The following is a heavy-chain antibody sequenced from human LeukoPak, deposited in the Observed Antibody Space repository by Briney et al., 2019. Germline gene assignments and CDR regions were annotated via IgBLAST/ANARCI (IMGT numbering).Heavy chain of an antibody. CDR1: GYTITNYA. CDR3: ARTQGVFYGGNFGAFHI. D-gene: IGHD4-23*01. CDR2: INAGIGNT. V-gene: IGHV1-3*01. J-gene: IGHJ3*02. Sequence: ASVKVSCKASGYTITNYAIHWVRQAPGQRLEWMGWINAGIGNTKYSQKFQGRVAITRDTSASTAYMELSSLRSEDTAVYYCARTQGVFYGGNFGAFHIWGQGTMVTVSS.